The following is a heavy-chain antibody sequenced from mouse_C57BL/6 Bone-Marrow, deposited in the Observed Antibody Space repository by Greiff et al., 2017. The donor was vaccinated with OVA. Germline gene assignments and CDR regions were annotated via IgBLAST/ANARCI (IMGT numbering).Heavy chain of an antibody. J-gene: IGHJ4*01. D-gene: IGHD2-5*01. Sequence: EVQLVESGGGLVQPGGSLKLSCAASGFTFSDYYMYWVRQTPEKRLEWVAYISNGGGSTYYPDTVKGRFTISRDNAKNTLYLQMSRLKSEDTAMYYCARPAYYSNYEEGAMDYWGQGTSVTVSS. CDR2: ISNGGGST. CDR1: GFTFSDYY. CDR3: ARPAYYSNYEEGAMDY. V-gene: IGHV5-12*01.